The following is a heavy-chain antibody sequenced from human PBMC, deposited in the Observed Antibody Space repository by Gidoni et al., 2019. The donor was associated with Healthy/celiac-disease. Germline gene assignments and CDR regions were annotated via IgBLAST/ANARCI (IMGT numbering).Heavy chain of an antibody. Sequence: QVQLQQWGAGLLKPSETLSLTCAVYGGSFSGYYWSWIRQPPGKGLEWIGEINHSGSTNYNPSLKSRVTISVDTSKNQFSLKLSSVTAADTAVYYCARLEGRPKYYYYYMDVWGKGTTVTVSS. V-gene: IGHV4-34*01. J-gene: IGHJ6*03. CDR3: ARLEGRPKYYYYYMDV. CDR1: GGSFSGYY. CDR2: INHSGST.